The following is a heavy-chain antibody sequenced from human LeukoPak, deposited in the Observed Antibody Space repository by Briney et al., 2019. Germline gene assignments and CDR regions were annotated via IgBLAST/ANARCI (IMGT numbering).Heavy chain of an antibody. CDR1: GGTLSNYP. D-gene: IGHD6-13*01. CDR2: IIPSVGLT. CDR3: ARPRGDAAGVETWFDP. Sequence: PVKVSCKASGGTLSNYPFSWVRQAPGQGLEWMGKIIPSVGLTRYAEKFQGRLTLTGDTSTTTAYMELSSLTSDDTAVYYCARPRGDAAGVETWFDPWGPGTLVIVSS. J-gene: IGHJ5*02. V-gene: IGHV1-69*02.